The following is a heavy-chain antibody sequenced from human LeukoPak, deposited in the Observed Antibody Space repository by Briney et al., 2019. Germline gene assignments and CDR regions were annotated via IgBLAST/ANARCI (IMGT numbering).Heavy chain of an antibody. CDR1: GFTFSSYD. V-gene: IGHV3-15*01. J-gene: IGHJ4*02. CDR3: TTDMYYYDSSGSDY. D-gene: IGHD3-22*01. Sequence: GGSLRLSCAASGFTFSSYDMNWVRQAPGKGLEWVGRIKSKTDGGTTDYAAPVKGRFTISRDDSKNTLYLQMNSLKTEDTAVYYCTTDMYYYDSSGSDYWGQGTLVTVSS. CDR2: IKSKTDGGTT.